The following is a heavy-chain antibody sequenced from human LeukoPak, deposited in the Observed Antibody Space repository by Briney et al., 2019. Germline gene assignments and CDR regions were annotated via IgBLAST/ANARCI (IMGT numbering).Heavy chain of an antibody. J-gene: IGHJ6*03. CDR3: ASSAAGTGRKYYYYMDV. D-gene: IGHD6-13*01. CDR1: GGSFSGYY. Sequence: SETLSLTCAVYGGSFSGYYWSWTRQPPGKGLEWIGEINHSGSTNYNPSLKSRVTISVDTSKNQFSLKLSSVTAADTAVYYCASSAAGTGRKYYYYMDVWGKGTTVTVSS. CDR2: INHSGST. V-gene: IGHV4-34*01.